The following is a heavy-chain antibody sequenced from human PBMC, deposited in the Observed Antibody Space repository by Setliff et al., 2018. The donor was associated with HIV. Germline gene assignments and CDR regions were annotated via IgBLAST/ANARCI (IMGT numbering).Heavy chain of an antibody. D-gene: IGHD2-8*01. CDR3: ARDAPTVYANGWFDP. CDR1: GGSIRSSGYS. V-gene: IGHV4-30-2*01. CDR2: ISQSGST. Sequence: SETLSLTCAVSGGSIRSSGYSWSWIRQPPGKGLEWIGYISQSGSTYYNPSLESRVTISVDTSKNQFSLKLSSVTAADTAVYYCARDAPTVYANGWFDPWGQGTLVTVSS. J-gene: IGHJ5*02.